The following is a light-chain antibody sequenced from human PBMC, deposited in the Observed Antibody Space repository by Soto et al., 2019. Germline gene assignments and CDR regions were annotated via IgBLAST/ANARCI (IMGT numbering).Light chain of an antibody. CDR2: GAP. CDR3: QHTFNSPPWT. J-gene: IGKJ1*01. CDR1: QNIDMY. V-gene: IGKV1-39*01. Sequence: DFHMTQSPSSLSASVGDTVTITCRASQNIDMYLNWYQQKPGKAPRVLISGAPNLQSGVPSRFSGSGSGTDFTLTISSLQSEDFASYFCQHTFNSPPWTFGQGTKVEVK.